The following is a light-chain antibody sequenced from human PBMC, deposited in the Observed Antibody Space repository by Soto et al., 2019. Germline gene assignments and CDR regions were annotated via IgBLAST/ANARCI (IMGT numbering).Light chain of an antibody. J-gene: IGKJ1*01. Sequence: DLQMKKSRSTVCASVGDRVTVTCRASQSINGWLAWYQQKPGKAPKLLIYDASSLHSGVPARFTGSGFGTEFTLTISSLQPEDFAAYYCQQYHRYSRTFGQGTKVDIK. CDR1: QSINGW. V-gene: IGKV1-5*01. CDR3: QQYHRYSRT. CDR2: DAS.